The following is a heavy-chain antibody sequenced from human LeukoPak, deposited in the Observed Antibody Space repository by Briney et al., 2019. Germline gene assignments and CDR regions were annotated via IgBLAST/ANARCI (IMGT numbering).Heavy chain of an antibody. CDR1: GGSISSSSYY. Sequence: SETLSLTCTVSGGSISSSSYYWGWIRQPPGKGLEWIGSIYYSGSTYYNPSLKSRVTISVDTSKSQFSLQLNYVTPEDTAVYYCARESSSWYGYFHHWGQGTLVTVSS. D-gene: IGHD6-13*01. V-gene: IGHV4-39*07. J-gene: IGHJ1*01. CDR3: ARESSSWYGYFHH. CDR2: IYYSGST.